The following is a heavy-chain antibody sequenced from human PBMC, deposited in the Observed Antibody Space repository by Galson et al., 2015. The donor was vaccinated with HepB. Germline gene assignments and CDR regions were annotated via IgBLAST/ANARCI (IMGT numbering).Heavy chain of an antibody. J-gene: IGHJ3*02. CDR2: ISWNSGSI. CDR3: AKDTGYSSGRNGGAFDI. CDR1: GFTFDDYA. Sequence: SLRLSCAASGFTFDDYAMHWVRQAPGKGLEWVSGISWNSGSIGYADSVKGRFTISRDNAKNSLYLQMNSLRAEDTALYYCAKDTGYSSGRNGGAFDIWGQGTMVTVSS. D-gene: IGHD6-19*01. V-gene: IGHV3-9*01.